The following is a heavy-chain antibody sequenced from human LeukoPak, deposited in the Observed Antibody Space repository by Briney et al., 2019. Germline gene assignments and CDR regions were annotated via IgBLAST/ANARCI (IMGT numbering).Heavy chain of an antibody. J-gene: IGHJ4*02. CDR2: IYHSGST. D-gene: IGHD6-19*01. CDR1: GGSISSKNW. Sequence: SETLSLTCAVSGGSISSKNWWSWVRQPPGKGLEWIGSIYHSGSTYYNPSLKSRVTISVDTSKNQFSLKLSSVTAADTAVYYCARLHLVSSGWYPMADSWGQGTLVTVSS. CDR3: ARLHLVSSGWYPMADS. V-gene: IGHV4-4*02.